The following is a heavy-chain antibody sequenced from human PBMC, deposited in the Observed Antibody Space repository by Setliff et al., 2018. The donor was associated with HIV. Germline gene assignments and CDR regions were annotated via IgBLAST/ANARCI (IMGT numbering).Heavy chain of an antibody. V-gene: IGHV4-4*02. CDR3: ARENYYGSGSYLFSDYYYYGMDV. CDR1: GGSISAYY. CDR2: ISHSGST. D-gene: IGHD3-10*01. J-gene: IGHJ6*02. Sequence: TSETLSLTCTVSGGSISAYYWSWVRQPPGKGLDWIGEISHSGSTNYNPSLKSRVTISIDKSKNQFSLKLSSVTAADTAVYYCARENYYGSGSYLFSDYYYYGMDVWGQGTTVTVSS.